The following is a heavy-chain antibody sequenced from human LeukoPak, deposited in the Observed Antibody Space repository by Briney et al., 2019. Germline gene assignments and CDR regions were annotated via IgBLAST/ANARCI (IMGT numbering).Heavy chain of an antibody. J-gene: IGHJ6*03. CDR2: ISAYNGNT. V-gene: IGHV1-18*01. D-gene: IGHD3-10*01. CDR1: GYTFTSYG. CDR3: ARGLVLWFGESNLDHYYYMDV. Sequence: ASVKVSCKASGYTFTSYGISWVRQAPGQGLEWMGWISAYNGNTNYAQKLQGRVTMTRNTSISTAYMELSSLRSEDTAVYYCARGLVLWFGESNLDHYYYMDVWGKGTTVTISS.